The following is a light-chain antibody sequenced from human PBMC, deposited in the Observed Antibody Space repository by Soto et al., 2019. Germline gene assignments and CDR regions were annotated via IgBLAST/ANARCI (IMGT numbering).Light chain of an antibody. CDR3: HHYTGWPRT. Sequence: EIVMTQSPFTLSVSPVERATLSCMASQNISRSLAWYQQKPGQGPSLLIYGTSTRAGGVPARFSGGGSGTEFTLTITSLQSEDFAVYYSHHYTGWPRTFGQRTKVDIK. CDR2: GTS. V-gene: IGKV3-15*01. J-gene: IGKJ1*01. CDR1: QNISRS.